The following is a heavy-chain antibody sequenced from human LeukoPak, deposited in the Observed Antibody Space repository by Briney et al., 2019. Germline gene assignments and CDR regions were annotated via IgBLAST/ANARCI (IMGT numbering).Heavy chain of an antibody. CDR2: IYSGGST. CDR1: GFTVSSNY. V-gene: IGHV3-53*01. CDR3: ARGLDDFWSGYYLYY. Sequence: PGGSLRLSCAASGFTVSSNYMSWVRQAPGKGLEWVSVIYSGGSTYYADSVKGRFTISRDNSKNTLYLQMNSLRAEDTAVYYCARGLDDFWSGYYLYYWGQGTLVTVSS. J-gene: IGHJ4*02. D-gene: IGHD3-3*01.